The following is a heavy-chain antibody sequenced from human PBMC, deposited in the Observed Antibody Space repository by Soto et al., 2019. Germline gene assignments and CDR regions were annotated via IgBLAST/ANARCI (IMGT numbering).Heavy chain of an antibody. Sequence: ASETLSLTCTVSGGSISSYYWSWIRQPPGKGLEWIGYIYYSGSTNYNPSLKSRVTISVDTSKNQFSLKLSSVTAADTAVYYCARDQYSMIGITYGMDVWGQGTTVTVSS. CDR3: ARDQYSMIGITYGMDV. CDR2: IYYSGST. D-gene: IGHD3-22*01. CDR1: GGSISSYY. J-gene: IGHJ6*02. V-gene: IGHV4-59*01.